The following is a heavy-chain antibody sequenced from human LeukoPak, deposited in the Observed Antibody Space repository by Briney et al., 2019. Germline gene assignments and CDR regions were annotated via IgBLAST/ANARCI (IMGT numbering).Heavy chain of an antibody. V-gene: IGHV3-11*04. CDR1: GFTFSDYY. CDR2: ISSSGSTI. Sequence: GGSLRLSCAASGFTFSDYYMSWIRQAPGKGLEWVSYISSSGSTIYYADSVKGRFTISRDNAKNSPYLQMNSLRAEDTAVYYCARDSIAARNYFDYWGQGTLVTVSS. D-gene: IGHD6-6*01. CDR3: ARDSIAARNYFDY. J-gene: IGHJ4*02.